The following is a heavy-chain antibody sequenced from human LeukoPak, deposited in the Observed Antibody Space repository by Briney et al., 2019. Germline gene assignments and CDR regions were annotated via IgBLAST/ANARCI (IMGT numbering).Heavy chain of an antibody. CDR3: ARLPPYSSSAYYFDY. V-gene: IGHV4-38-2*01. CDR1: GYSISSGYY. CDR2: IYHSGST. J-gene: IGHJ4*02. D-gene: IGHD6-6*01. Sequence: SETLSHTCAVSGYSISSGYYWGWIRQPPGKGLEWIGNIYHSGSTYYNPSLKSRVTISVDTSKNQFSLKLSSVTAADTAVYYCARLPPYSSSAYYFDYWGQGTLVTVSS.